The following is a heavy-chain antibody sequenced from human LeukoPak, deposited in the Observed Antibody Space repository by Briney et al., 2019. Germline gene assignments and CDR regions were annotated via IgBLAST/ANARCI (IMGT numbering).Heavy chain of an antibody. Sequence: GGSLTLSCAVSGITLSNYGMSWVRQAPGKGLEWVAGISGSGGSTDYADSVKGRFTISRDNPKNTLFLQMNSLRAEDTAVYFCAKRGVVIRVILVGFHKEAYYFDSWGQGALVTVSS. CDR1: GITLSNYG. J-gene: IGHJ4*02. CDR3: AKRGVVIRVILVGFHKEAYYFDS. V-gene: IGHV3-23*01. CDR2: ISGSGGST. D-gene: IGHD3-22*01.